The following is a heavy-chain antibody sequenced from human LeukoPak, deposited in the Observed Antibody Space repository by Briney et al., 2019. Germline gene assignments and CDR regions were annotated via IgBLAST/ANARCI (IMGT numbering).Heavy chain of an antibody. CDR2: AYMSGDT. CDR1: GGSISSYY. V-gene: IGHV4-4*07. Sequence: SETLSLTCTVSGGSISSYYWSWIRQPAGQGLEWIGRAYMSGDTNYNPSLKSRVTMSLDTSKNQVSLKVTSVTAADTAVYYCAATTAFWSGYYYFDYWGQGTQVAVSS. CDR3: AATTAFWSGYYYFDY. J-gene: IGHJ4*02. D-gene: IGHD3-3*01.